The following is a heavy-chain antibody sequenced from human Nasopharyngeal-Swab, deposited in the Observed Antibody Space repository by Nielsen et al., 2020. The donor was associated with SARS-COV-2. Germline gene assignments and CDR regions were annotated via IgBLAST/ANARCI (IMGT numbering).Heavy chain of an antibody. CDR3: ARDWRDDYDVLTGYYNLGDH. Sequence: SLQISCAASGFTFSRYAMHWVRQAPGKGLEWVAVISDDGNNKYYADSVKGRFTISRDNSKNTLYLHMASLRAEDTAVYFCARDWRDDYDVLTGYYNLGDHWGQGTLVTVSS. D-gene: IGHD3-9*01. V-gene: IGHV3-30-3*01. CDR2: ISDDGNNK. J-gene: IGHJ4*02. CDR1: GFTFSRYA.